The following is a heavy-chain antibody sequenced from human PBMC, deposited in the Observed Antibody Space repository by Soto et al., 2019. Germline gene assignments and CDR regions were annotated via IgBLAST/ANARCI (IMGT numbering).Heavy chain of an antibody. J-gene: IGHJ6*02. Sequence: SETLSLTCTVSGGSISSSSYYWGWIRQPPGKGLEWIGSIYYSGSTYYNPSLKSRVTISVDTSKNQFSLKLSSVTAADTAVYYCARHVNYYGSDSLLYYYGMDVWGQGTTVTVSS. CDR1: GGSISSSSYY. CDR3: ARHVNYYGSDSLLYYYGMDV. V-gene: IGHV4-39*01. CDR2: IYYSGST. D-gene: IGHD3-10*01.